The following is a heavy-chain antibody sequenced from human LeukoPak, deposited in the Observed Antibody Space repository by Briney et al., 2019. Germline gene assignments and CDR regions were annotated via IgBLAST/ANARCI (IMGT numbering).Heavy chain of an antibody. CDR1: GGTFSSYA. D-gene: IGHD4-17*01. Sequence: VASVKVSCKASGGTFSSYAIRWVRQAPGQGLEWMGRIIPILGIANYAQKFQGRVTITADKSTSTAYMELSSLRSEDTAVYYCARLPTPTYGMDVSPSQDVWGQGTTVTVSS. CDR2: IIPILGIA. CDR3: ARLPTPTYGMDVSPSQDV. J-gene: IGHJ6*02. V-gene: IGHV1-69*04.